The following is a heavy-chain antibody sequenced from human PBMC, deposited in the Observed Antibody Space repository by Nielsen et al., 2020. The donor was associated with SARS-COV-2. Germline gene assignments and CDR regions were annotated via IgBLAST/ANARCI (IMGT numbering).Heavy chain of an antibody. V-gene: IGHV3-11*01. D-gene: IGHD1-1*01. CDR2: ISSSGSTI. J-gene: IGHJ4*02. CDR1: GFTFSDYY. CDR3: ARYWNDAMGDY. Sequence: GESLKISCAASGFTFSDYYMSWIRQAPGKGLEWVSYISSSGSTIYYADSVKGRFTISRDNAKNSLYLQMSSLRSEDTAVYYCARYWNDAMGDYWGQGTLVTVSS.